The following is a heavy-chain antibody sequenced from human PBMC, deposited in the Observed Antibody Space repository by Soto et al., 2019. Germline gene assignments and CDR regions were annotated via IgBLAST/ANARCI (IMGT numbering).Heavy chain of an antibody. CDR1: GYTFSSFH. CDR2: ISAYNGNT. Sequence: SVKASCKASGYTFSSFHIRWVRQAPGQRLEWMAWISAYNGNTNYVQKLQGRVTMITDTSTSTAYMELRSLSSVDTAVYCRARDSPPFGRRGQRTLVTVSS. CDR3: ARDSPPFGR. V-gene: IGHV1-18*01. J-gene: IGHJ4*02. D-gene: IGHD3-16*01.